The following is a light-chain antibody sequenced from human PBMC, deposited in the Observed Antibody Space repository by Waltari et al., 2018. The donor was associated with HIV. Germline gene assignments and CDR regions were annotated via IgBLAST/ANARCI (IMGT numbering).Light chain of an antibody. J-gene: IGLJ3*02. V-gene: IGLV1-36*01. CDR1: RSNIGKNA. CDR3: AAWDDNLNAML. Sequence: QSALTQPPSVSAAPRQRVTIYCSGTRSNIGKNAVNWYRQFPGTTPTLLIYFDDLLSSGVSDRFSASKSDTSASLAISGLQSEDEADYYCAAWDDNLNAMLFGGGTRLTVL. CDR2: FDD.